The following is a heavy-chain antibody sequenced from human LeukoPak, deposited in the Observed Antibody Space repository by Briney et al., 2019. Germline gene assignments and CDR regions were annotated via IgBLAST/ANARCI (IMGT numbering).Heavy chain of an antibody. V-gene: IGHV4-39*01. D-gene: IGHD6-13*01. CDR1: SGSISSSSYY. Sequence: PSETLSLTCTVSSGSISSSSYYWGWIRQPPGKGLEWIGRIYYSGSTYYNPSLKSRVTISVDTSKNQCSLKLSSVTAGDTGIYQCATPYSSSWYFLDSYSSFDYWGQGTLVTVSS. J-gene: IGHJ4*02. CDR3: ATPYSSSWYFLDSYSSFDY. CDR2: IYYSGST.